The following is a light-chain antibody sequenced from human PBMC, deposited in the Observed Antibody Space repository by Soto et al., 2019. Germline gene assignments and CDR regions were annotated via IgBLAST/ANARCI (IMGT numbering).Light chain of an antibody. J-gene: IGKJ4*01. CDR2: KTS. CDR3: QQYKSFSLT. V-gene: IGKV1-5*03. Sequence: DIQMTQSPSTLSASVGDRVTITCRASQNINNWLAWYQQKPGKAPKLLIYKTSDLESGVPSRFSGSGSGTEFSLTIISLQPDDFANYYCQQYKSFSLTFGGGTRVEVK. CDR1: QNINNW.